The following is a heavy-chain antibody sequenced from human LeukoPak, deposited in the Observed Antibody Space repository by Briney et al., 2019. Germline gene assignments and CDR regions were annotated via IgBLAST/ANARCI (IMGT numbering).Heavy chain of an antibody. CDR3: ARDKSWIDY. D-gene: IGHD3-3*01. CDR2: INSNSGDT. CDR1: GYMFTGYY. J-gene: IGHJ4*02. V-gene: IGHV1-2*02. Sequence: ASLKVSCKTSGYMFTGYYIHWVRRAPGQGLEWMGWINSNSGDTKYAQKFQGRVTMARDTSITTVYMELSSLRSDDTAVYYCARDKSWIDYWGQGTLVTVSS.